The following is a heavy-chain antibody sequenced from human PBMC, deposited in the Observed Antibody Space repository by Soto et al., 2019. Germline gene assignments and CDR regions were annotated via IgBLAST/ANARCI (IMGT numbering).Heavy chain of an antibody. D-gene: IGHD6-13*01. V-gene: IGHV4-39*01. J-gene: IGHJ4*02. CDR1: GDSINSTSYY. CDR3: ARQRIVAAGTFVDY. Sequence: SETLSLTCIVSGDSINSTSYYWGWIRQPPGQGLEWIASIYFSGSTYNNPSLKSRLTVSVDTSKSQFSLKLSSVTAADTALYYCARQRIVAAGTFVDYWGQGSLVTVSS. CDR2: IYFSGST.